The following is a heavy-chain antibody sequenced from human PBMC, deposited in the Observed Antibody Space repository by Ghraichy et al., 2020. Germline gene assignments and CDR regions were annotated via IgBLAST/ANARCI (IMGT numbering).Heavy chain of an antibody. CDR3: AKVHSSGWYQVKSGPFDY. Sequence: LSLTCAASGFTFSSYAMSWVRQAPGKGLECVSSICGSGISTYYADSVKGRFTISRDNSKNTLYLQMNSLRSEDTAVYYCAKVHSSGWYQVKSGPFDYWGQGILATVSS. CDR2: ICGSGIST. D-gene: IGHD6-19*01. J-gene: IGHJ4*02. V-gene: IGHV3-23*01. CDR1: GFTFSSYA.